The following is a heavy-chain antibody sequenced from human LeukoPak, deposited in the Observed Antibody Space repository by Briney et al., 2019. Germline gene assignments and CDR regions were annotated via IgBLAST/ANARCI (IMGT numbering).Heavy chain of an antibody. D-gene: IGHD3-22*01. CDR2: MYYSGST. CDR1: GRSISSFY. CDR3: ARGRSSGYFFDAFDS. Sequence: SETLSLTCTVSGRSISSFYWSWIRHPPGKGLEWIGYMYYSGSTNYNPSIKSRVTISVDTSKNQVSLRLSSATAADTAVYYCARGRSSGYFFDAFDSWGQGTMVTVSS. J-gene: IGHJ3*02. V-gene: IGHV4-59*01.